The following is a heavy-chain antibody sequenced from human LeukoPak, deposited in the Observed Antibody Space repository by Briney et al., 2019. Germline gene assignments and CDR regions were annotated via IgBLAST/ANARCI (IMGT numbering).Heavy chain of an antibody. V-gene: IGHV4-59*01. D-gene: IGHD4-11*01. Sequence: IPSETLSLTCTVSGGSISSYYWSWIRQPPGKGLEWIGYIYYSGSTNYNPSLKSRVTISVDTSKNQFSLKLSSVTAADTAVYYCARGTTVGHNRKIVGIDYWGQEPWSPSPQ. J-gene: IGHJ4*01. CDR2: IYYSGST. CDR1: GGSISSYY. CDR3: ARGTTVGHNRKIVGIDY.